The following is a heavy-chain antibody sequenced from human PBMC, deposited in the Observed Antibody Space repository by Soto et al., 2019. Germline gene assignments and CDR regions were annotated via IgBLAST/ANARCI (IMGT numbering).Heavy chain of an antibody. CDR1: GFTFSSYS. CDR3: ARSPGDIVVVVAATPLDY. J-gene: IGHJ4*02. Sequence: GGSLRLSCAASGFTFSSYSMNWVRQAPGKGLEWVSYISSSSSTIYYADSVKGRFTISRDNAKNSLYLQMNSLRAEDTAVYYCARSPGDIVVVVAATPLDYWGQGTLVTVSS. D-gene: IGHD2-15*01. CDR2: ISSSSSTI. V-gene: IGHV3-48*01.